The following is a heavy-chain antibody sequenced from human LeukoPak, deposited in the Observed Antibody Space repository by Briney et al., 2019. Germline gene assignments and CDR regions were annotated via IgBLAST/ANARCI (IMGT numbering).Heavy chain of an antibody. CDR2: ISAYNGNT. Sequence: ASVKVSCKASGYTFTSYGISWVRQAPGQGLEWMGWISAYNGNTNYAQKLQGRVTMTTDTSTSTAYMELRSLRSDDTAVYYCARDRGYYYDSSGYWYYFDSWGQGTLVTVSS. CDR3: ARDRGYYYDSSGYWYYFDS. V-gene: IGHV1-18*01. J-gene: IGHJ4*02. CDR1: GYTFTSYG. D-gene: IGHD3-22*01.